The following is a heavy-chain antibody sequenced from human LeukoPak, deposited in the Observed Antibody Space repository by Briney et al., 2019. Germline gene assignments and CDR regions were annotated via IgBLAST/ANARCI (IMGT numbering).Heavy chain of an antibody. CDR2: ISGSGSYT. J-gene: IGHJ4*02. V-gene: IGHV3-23*01. CDR1: GFTVSDYS. D-gene: IGHD3-10*01. CDR3: AKYMVRGIPRPLFDY. Sequence: GGSLRLSCAASGFTVSDYSMAWVRQAPGKGLEWVSAISGSGSYTDYADSVKGRFTISKDNSKNTLYLQMNSLRAEDTAVYYCAKYMVRGIPRPLFDYWGQGTLVTVSS.